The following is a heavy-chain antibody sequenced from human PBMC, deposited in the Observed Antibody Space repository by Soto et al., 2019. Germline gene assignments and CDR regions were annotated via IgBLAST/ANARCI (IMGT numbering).Heavy chain of an antibody. CDR2: IHYSGDT. CDR1: GGSISSGDYY. D-gene: IGHD2-2*02. Sequence: SETLSLTCTVSGGSISSGDYYWAWIRQHPGKGLEWIGHIHYSGDTYYNLSLKSRLIMSVATSKNQFSLRLKSVTDADTVVYFCARSPYTTTHFDYWGQGTLVTVSS. V-gene: IGHV4-31*03. J-gene: IGHJ4*02. CDR3: ARSPYTTTHFDY.